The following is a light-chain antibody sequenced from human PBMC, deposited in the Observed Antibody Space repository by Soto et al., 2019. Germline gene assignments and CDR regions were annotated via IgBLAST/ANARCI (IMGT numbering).Light chain of an antibody. Sequence: EIVLTQSPGTLSLSPGERATLSCRASQSVNSNYLAWYQQKPGQVPRPLIYGASIRAAGVPDRLSGSWSGPDFTLTISRLEPEDDAVYYCQQYGTSPHTFGQGTKLEIK. CDR1: QSVNSNY. V-gene: IGKV3-20*01. CDR3: QQYGTSPHT. CDR2: GAS. J-gene: IGKJ2*01.